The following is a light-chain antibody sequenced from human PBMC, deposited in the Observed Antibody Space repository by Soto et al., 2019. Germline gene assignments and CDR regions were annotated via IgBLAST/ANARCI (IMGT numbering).Light chain of an antibody. CDR2: DAS. CDR1: ESISSW. CDR3: QKYNSAPLT. V-gene: IGKV1-5*01. J-gene: IGKJ4*01. Sequence: DIQMTQSPSTLSASVGDTVTITCRASESISSWLAWYQEKPGKAPNLLIYDASSLESGVPSRFSGSGSGTEFTLTISSLQPDDFATYYCQKYNSAPLTFGGGTKVEIK.